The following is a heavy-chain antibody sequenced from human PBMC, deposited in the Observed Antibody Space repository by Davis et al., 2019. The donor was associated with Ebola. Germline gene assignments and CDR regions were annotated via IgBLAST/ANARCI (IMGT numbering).Heavy chain of an antibody. Sequence: MPSETLSLTCAVYGGSFSGYYWSWIRQPPGKGLEWIGEINHSGSTNYNPSLKSRVTISVDKSKNQFSLKLSSVTAADTAVYYCASIRSFDYWGQGTLVTVSS. CDR3: ASIRSFDY. CDR2: INHSGST. V-gene: IGHV4-34*01. CDR1: GGSFSGYY. J-gene: IGHJ4*02.